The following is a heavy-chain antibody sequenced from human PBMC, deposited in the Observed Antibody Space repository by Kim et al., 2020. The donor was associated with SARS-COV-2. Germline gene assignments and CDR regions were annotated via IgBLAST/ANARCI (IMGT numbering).Heavy chain of an antibody. CDR2: INHSGST. V-gene: IGHV4-34*01. Sequence: SETLSLTCAAYGGSFSGYYWSWIRQPPGKGLEWIGEINHSGSTNYNPSLKSRVTISVDTSKNQFSLKLSSVTAADTAVYYCARGLRRVAAAGTSTSMDVWGKGTTVTVSS. J-gene: IGHJ6*03. CDR3: ARGLRRVAAAGTSTSMDV. D-gene: IGHD6-13*01. CDR1: GGSFSGYY.